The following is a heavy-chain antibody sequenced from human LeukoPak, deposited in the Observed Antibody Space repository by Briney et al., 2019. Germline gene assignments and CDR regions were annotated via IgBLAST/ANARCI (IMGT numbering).Heavy chain of an antibody. J-gene: IGHJ6*02. CDR2: IYGGNGNT. CDR3: ARGFVGFDWSHGMDV. Sequence: ASVKVSCKASGYTFTSYAMHWVRQAPGQRLEWMGWIYGGNGNTKYSQKFQGRVTITRDTSASTAYMELSSLRSEHTAVYYCARGFVGFDWSHGMDVWGQGTTVTVSS. V-gene: IGHV1-3*01. D-gene: IGHD3-9*01. CDR1: GYTFTSYA.